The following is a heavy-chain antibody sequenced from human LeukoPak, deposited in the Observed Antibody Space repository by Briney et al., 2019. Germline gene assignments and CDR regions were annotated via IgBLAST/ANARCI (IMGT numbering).Heavy chain of an antibody. V-gene: IGHV4-39*07. J-gene: IGHJ4*02. CDR1: GGSISSSPYY. CDR2: IYYSGST. Sequence: SETLSLTCSVSGGSISSSPYYWGWIRQPPGKGLEWIGSIYYSGSTYYNPSLKSRVTMSVDTSKNQFSLKLSSVTAADTAVYYCARASCSGGSCYLDYWGQGTLVTVSS. D-gene: IGHD2-15*01. CDR3: ARASCSGGSCYLDY.